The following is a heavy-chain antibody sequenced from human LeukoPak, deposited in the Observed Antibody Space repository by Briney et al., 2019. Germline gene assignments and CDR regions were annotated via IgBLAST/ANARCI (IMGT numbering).Heavy chain of an antibody. CDR3: ARVFHSYGYSYYMDV. J-gene: IGHJ6*03. CDR1: GFTFSSYA. V-gene: IGHV3-64*01. D-gene: IGHD5-18*01. Sequence: PGGSLRLSCAASGFTFSSYAMHWVRQAPGKGLEYVSAISSNGGSTYYANSVKGRFTISRDNSKNTLYLQMGSLRAEDMAVYYCARVFHSYGYSYYMDVWGKGTTVTISS. CDR2: ISSNGGST.